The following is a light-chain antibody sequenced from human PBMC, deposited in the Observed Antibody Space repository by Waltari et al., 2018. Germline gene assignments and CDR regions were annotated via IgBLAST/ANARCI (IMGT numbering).Light chain of an antibody. Sequence: DIVMTQSPDSLAGSLGERATINCKSSQRVLYSSNNKNYLAWYQQKPGHPPKLLIYWASTRESGVPDRFSGSGSGTDFTLTISSLQAEDVAVYYCQQYYSTPPTFGQGTKVEIK. CDR3: QQYYSTPPT. CDR1: QRVLYSSNNKNY. CDR2: WAS. V-gene: IGKV4-1*01. J-gene: IGKJ1*01.